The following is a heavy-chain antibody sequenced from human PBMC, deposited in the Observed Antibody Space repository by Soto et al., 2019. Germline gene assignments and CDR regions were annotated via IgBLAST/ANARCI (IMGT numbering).Heavy chain of an antibody. CDR3: AKDFYPLVVVTYYFDY. Sequence: PGGSLRLSCAASGFTFTNYAMTWVRQAPGKGLEWVGVISYDGSNKYYADSVKGRIALSRDNSKNMLYLQMNSLRAEDTAVYYCAKDFYPLVVVTYYFDYWGQGA. D-gene: IGHD2-21*02. CDR1: GFTFTNYA. V-gene: IGHV3-30*18. J-gene: IGHJ4*02. CDR2: ISYDGSNK.